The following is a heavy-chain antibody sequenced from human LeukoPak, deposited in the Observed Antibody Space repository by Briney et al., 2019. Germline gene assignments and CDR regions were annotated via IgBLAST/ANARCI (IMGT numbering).Heavy chain of an antibody. CDR2: MYYSGST. D-gene: IGHD1-1*01. CDR1: GGSISAYF. CDR3: VRSVGMSGTNACDI. V-gene: IGHV4-59*08. J-gene: IGHJ3*02. Sequence: SETLSLTCTVSGGSISAYFWNWIRQPPGKGLEWIGYMYYSGSTNYNPSLKSRVTMSVDTSKTQFSLKLNSVTATDTAIYYCVRSVGMSGTNACDIWGQGTMVTVSS.